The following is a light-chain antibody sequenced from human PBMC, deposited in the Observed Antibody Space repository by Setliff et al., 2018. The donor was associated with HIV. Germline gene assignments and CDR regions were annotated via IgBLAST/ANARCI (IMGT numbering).Light chain of an antibody. V-gene: IGLV1-47*01. CDR1: SSNIGRNY. Sequence: ELTQPPSASGTPGQRVTISCSGSSSNIGRNYVYWYQQLPGTTPKLLIYRNNQRPSGVPDRFSGSKSGTSASLAISGLRSEDEADYYCAAWDNSLSGSYVFGTGTKVTVL. J-gene: IGLJ1*01. CDR2: RNN. CDR3: AAWDNSLSGSYV.